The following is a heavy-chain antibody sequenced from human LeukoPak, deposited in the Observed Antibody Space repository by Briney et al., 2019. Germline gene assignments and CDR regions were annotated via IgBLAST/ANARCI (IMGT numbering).Heavy chain of an antibody. CDR3: ARSLRVRGVPDYMDV. J-gene: IGHJ6*03. CDR1: GFTVSSNY. V-gene: IGHV3-53*01. Sequence: GGSLRLSCAASGFTVSSNYMSWVRQAPGKGLEWVSVIYSGGSTYYADSVKGRFTISRDNSKNTLYLQMNSLRADDTAVYYCARSLRVRGVPDYMDVWGKGTTVTISS. CDR2: IYSGGST. D-gene: IGHD3-10*01.